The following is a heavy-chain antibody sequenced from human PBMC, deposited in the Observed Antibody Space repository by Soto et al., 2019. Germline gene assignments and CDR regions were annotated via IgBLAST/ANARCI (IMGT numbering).Heavy chain of an antibody. Sequence: EVKLLESGGGLVQPGGSLRLSCAASGFTFSTYSMTWVRQAPGKGLEWVAHITATGATTYYADSVKGRFTISRDTSKNTLYLQMNSLRAEDTALYYCAKCMQAYWNYDAHHIWGQGTMVTVSS. J-gene: IGHJ3*02. CDR2: ITATGATT. CDR3: AKCMQAYWNYDAHHI. V-gene: IGHV3-23*01. D-gene: IGHD1-7*01. CDR1: GFTFSTYS.